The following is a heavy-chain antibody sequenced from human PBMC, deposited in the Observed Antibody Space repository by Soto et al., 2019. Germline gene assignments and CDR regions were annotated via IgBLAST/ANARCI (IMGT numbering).Heavy chain of an antibody. V-gene: IGHV3-49*03. J-gene: IGHJ4*02. CDR3: TRELLWFGELHQIFDY. D-gene: IGHD3-10*01. CDR1: GFTFGDYA. Sequence: GGSLRLSCTASGFTFGDYAMSWFRQAPGKGLEWVGFIRSKAYGGTTEYAASVKGRFTISRDDSKSIAYLQMNSLKTEDTAVYYCTRELLWFGELHQIFDYWGQGTLVTVSS. CDR2: IRSKAYGGTT.